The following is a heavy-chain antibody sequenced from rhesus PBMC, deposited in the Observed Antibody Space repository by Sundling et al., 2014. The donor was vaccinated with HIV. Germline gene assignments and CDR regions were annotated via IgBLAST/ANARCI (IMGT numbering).Heavy chain of an antibody. Sequence: QAQLQESGPGLVKPSETLSLTCAVSGASISSNYWSWVRQAPGKGLEWIGRIYGRDGSIEYNPSLKSRLSISIDTSRTQFSLKLTSVTAADTAVYYCATFRTSVAALEYWGQGVLVIVSS. CDR1: GASISSNY. CDR2: IYGRDGSI. D-gene: IGHD4-29*01. J-gene: IGHJ4*01. V-gene: IGHV4S2*01. CDR3: ATFRTSVAALEY.